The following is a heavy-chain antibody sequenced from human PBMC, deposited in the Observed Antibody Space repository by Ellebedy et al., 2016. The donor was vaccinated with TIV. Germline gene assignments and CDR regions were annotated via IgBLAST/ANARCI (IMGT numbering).Heavy chain of an antibody. V-gene: IGHV4-34*08. CDR1: GFTFSNYY. Sequence: ESLKISCAASGFTFSNYYMTWVRQPPGKGLEWIGEINHSGSTNYNPSLKSRVTISVDTSKNQFSLKLSSVTAADTAVYYCAILVGPFPGGFDPWGQGTLVTVSS. CDR2: INHSGST. D-gene: IGHD1-26*01. J-gene: IGHJ5*02. CDR3: AILVGPFPGGFDP.